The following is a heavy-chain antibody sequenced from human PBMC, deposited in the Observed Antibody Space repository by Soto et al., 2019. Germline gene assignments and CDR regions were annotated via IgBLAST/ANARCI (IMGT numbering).Heavy chain of an antibody. CDR3: ARHSLALRKNNWFDP. CDR2: IFYLGSS. Sequence: SETLSLTCTVSGDSIISSDFYWGWVRQPPGKGLEWIGSIFYLGSSYYNPSLKSRVTMSVDTSKNQFSLRLRSVTAADTALYFCARHSLALRKNNWFDPRGQGIMVTVSS. J-gene: IGHJ5*02. D-gene: IGHD3-3*02. V-gene: IGHV4-39*01. CDR1: GDSIISSDFY.